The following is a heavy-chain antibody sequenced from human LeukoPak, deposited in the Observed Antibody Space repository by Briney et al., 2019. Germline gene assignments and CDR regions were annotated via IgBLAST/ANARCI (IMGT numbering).Heavy chain of an antibody. CDR2: IIPIFRTA. CDR3: ARDPTGTEFWSGQQDSIDI. V-gene: IGHV1-69*13. Sequence: ASVKVSCKPYGGTFSTYAISWVRQAPGQGLEWVGGIIPIFRTANYAQKFQGRVTIIADESTRTAYMELSSLRSEDTAVYYCARDPTGTEFWSGQQDSIDIWGQGTMVTVSS. D-gene: IGHD1-1*01. J-gene: IGHJ3*02. CDR1: GGTFSTYA.